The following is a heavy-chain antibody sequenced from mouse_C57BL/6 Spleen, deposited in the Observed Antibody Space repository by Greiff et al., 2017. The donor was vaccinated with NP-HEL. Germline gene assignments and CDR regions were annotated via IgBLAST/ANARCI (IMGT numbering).Heavy chain of an antibody. CDR1: GFSFNTYA. CDR3: VSQGAQAPFAY. CDR2: IRSKSNNYAT. J-gene: IGHJ3*01. V-gene: IGHV10-1*01. D-gene: IGHD3-2*02. Sequence: EVKLVESGGGLVQPKGSLKLSCAASGFSFNTYAMNWVRQAPGKGLEWVARIRSKSNNYATYYADSVKDRFTISRDDSESMLYLQMNNLKTEDTAMYYCVSQGAQAPFAYWGQGTLVTVSA.